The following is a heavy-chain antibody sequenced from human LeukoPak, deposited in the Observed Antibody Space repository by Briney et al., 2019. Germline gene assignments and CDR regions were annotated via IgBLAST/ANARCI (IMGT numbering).Heavy chain of an antibody. J-gene: IGHJ4*02. V-gene: IGHV3-33*01. Sequence: PGRSLRLSCAASGFTFSSYGMHWVRQAPGKGLEWVAVIWNDGSKKNYADSVKGRFTISRDNSKNTLHLQMNSLRVEDTAIYYCASAPPGIAAFFEYWGRGILVTVSS. D-gene: IGHD6-13*01. CDR2: IWNDGSKK. CDR1: GFTFSSYG. CDR3: ASAPPGIAAFFEY.